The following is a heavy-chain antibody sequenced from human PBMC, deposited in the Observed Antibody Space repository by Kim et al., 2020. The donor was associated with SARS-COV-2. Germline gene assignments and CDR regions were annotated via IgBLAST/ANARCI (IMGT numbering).Heavy chain of an antibody. Sequence: GGSLRLSCVGSGFTFSSHSIYWVRQTSEKGLVWVSHISSDGRTTNYADSVKGRFTVSRDNAKSTVFLQMNSLRAEDTAVYYCAKGGFDLWGPGTQVTVSS. CDR2: ISSDGRTT. V-gene: IGHV3-74*01. J-gene: IGHJ5*02. CDR3: AKGGFDL. CDR1: GFTFSSHS.